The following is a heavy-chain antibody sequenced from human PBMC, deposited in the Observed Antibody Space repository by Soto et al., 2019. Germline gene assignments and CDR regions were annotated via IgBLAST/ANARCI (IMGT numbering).Heavy chain of an antibody. CDR1: GFSLSTSGVG. V-gene: IGHV2-5*02. CDR3: AHSPWPGTKAYFDS. J-gene: IGHJ4*02. Sequence: QITLKESTPTLVKPTQTLTLTCTFSGFSLSTSGVGVGWIRQPPGKALEWLALIYWDDDRRYSPSLKSRLTIPKDTSKNQVVLTMTNIDPVDTATYYCAHSPWPGTKAYFDSWGQGTLVTVSS. CDR2: IYWDDDR. D-gene: IGHD1-1*01.